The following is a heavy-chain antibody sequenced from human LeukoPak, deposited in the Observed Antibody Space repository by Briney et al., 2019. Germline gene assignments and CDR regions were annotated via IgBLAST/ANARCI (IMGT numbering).Heavy chain of an antibody. CDR3: ARERYSYYMDV. D-gene: IGHD5-18*01. Sequence: ASVKVSCKASGGTFCSYAISWVRQAPGQGLEWMGGIIPIFGTANYAQKFQGRVTITADESTSTAYMELSSLRSEHTAAHYCARERYSYYMDVWGKGTTVTVSS. V-gene: IGHV1-69*13. J-gene: IGHJ6*03. CDR2: IIPIFGTA. CDR1: GGTFCSYA.